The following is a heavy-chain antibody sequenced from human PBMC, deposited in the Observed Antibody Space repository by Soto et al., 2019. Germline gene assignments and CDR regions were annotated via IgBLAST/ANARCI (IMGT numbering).Heavy chain of an antibody. CDR2: IYYSGST. J-gene: IGHJ4*02. D-gene: IGHD5-18*01. Sequence: SETLSLTCTVSGGSISSSSYYWGWIRQPPGKGLEWIGSIYYSGSTYYNPSLKSRVTISVDTSKNQFSLKLSSVTAADTAVYYCARHVVQGYSYGDDYWGQGTLVTVSS. CDR1: GGSISSSSYY. V-gene: IGHV4-39*01. CDR3: ARHVVQGYSYGDDY.